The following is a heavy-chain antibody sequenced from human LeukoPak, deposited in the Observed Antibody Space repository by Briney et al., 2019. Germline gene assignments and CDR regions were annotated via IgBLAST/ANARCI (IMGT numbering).Heavy chain of an antibody. CDR2: ISYDGTNK. Sequence: PGGSLRLSCAASGFTFSSYAIHWVRQAPGKGLEWVAVISYDGTNKYYADSVKGRFTISRDSSKNTLYLQMNSLRAEDTAVYYCARAPNGVYCTSSSCHLDYWGQGTLVTVSS. J-gene: IGHJ4*02. D-gene: IGHD2-2*01. CDR1: GFTFSSYA. V-gene: IGHV3-30-3*01. CDR3: ARAPNGVYCTSSSCHLDY.